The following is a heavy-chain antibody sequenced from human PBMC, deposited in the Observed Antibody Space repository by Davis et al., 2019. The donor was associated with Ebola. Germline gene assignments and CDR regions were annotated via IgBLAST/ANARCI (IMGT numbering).Heavy chain of an antibody. Sequence: GESLKISCAASGFTFSSYSMNWVRQAPGKGLEWVSSISSSSSYIYYADSVKGRFTISRDNAKNSLYLQMNSLRAEDTAVYYCARGPTVTGMDVWGQGTTVTVSS. CDR3: ARGPTVTGMDV. CDR2: ISSSSSYI. V-gene: IGHV3-21*01. CDR1: GFTFSSYS. D-gene: IGHD4-17*01. J-gene: IGHJ6*02.